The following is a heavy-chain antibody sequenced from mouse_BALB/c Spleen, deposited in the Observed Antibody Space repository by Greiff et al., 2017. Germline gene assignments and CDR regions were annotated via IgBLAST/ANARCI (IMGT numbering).Heavy chain of an antibody. Sequence: EVMLVESGGGLVQPGGSLKLSCAASGFTFSSYAMSWVRQTPEKRLEWVASISSGGSTYYPDSVKGRFTLSRDNARNILYLQMSSLRSEDTAMYYCAIGANGYSYSMDYWGQGTSVTVSS. CDR3: AIGANGYSYSMDY. J-gene: IGHJ4*01. CDR2: ISSGGST. D-gene: IGHD2-3*01. V-gene: IGHV5-6-5*01. CDR1: GFTFSSYA.